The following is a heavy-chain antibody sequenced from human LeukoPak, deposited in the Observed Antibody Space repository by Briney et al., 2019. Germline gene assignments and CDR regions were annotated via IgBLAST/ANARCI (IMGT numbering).Heavy chain of an antibody. CDR1: GFTFPNYV. D-gene: IGHD1-26*01. CDR3: ANEYSKGDV. Sequence: PGGSLRLSCAASGFTFPNYVMSWVRQAPGKGLERVSSISDNGGNTYYADSVKGRFTISRDNSKNTLYLQMNSLRVEDAAVYYCANEYSKGDVWGQGTMVTVSS. J-gene: IGHJ3*01. CDR2: ISDNGGNT. V-gene: IGHV3-23*01.